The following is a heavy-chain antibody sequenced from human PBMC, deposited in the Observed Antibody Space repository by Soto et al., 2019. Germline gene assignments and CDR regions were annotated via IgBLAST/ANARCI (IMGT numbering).Heavy chain of an antibody. Sequence: QPVGSLRLSCAASGFTFSSYAMSWVRQAPGKGLEWVSAISGSGGSTYYADSVKGRFTISRDNSKNTLYLQMNSLRAEDTAVYYCAKDTIRSSSTAYWGQGTLVTVSS. V-gene: IGHV3-23*01. CDR1: GFTFSSYA. J-gene: IGHJ4*02. CDR3: AKDTIRSSSTAY. D-gene: IGHD6-6*01. CDR2: ISGSGGST.